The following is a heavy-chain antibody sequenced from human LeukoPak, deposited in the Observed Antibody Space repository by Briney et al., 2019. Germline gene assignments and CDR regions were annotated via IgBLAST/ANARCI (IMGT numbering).Heavy chain of an antibody. CDR2: IYCSGST. CDR3: ARDNSSGWYGY. J-gene: IGHJ4*02. D-gene: IGHD6-19*01. CDR1: GGSISSYY. Sequence: PSETLSLTCTVSGGSISSYYWSWIRQPPGKGLEWIGYIYCSGSTNYNPSLKSRVTISVDTSKNQFSLKLSSVTAADTAVYYCARDNSSGWYGYWGQGTLVTVSS. V-gene: IGHV4-59*01.